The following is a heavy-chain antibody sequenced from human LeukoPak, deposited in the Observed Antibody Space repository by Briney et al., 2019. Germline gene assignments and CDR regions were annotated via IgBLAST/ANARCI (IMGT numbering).Heavy chain of an antibody. Sequence: PGRSLRLSCAASGFTFSSCAMHWVRQAPGKGLEWVAVISYDGSNKYYADSVKGRFTISRDNSKNTLYLQMNSLRAEDTAVYYCARGTIVATIHADYWGQGTLVTVSS. CDR2: ISYDGSNK. D-gene: IGHD5-12*01. J-gene: IGHJ4*02. V-gene: IGHV3-30-3*01. CDR1: GFTFSSCA. CDR3: ARGTIVATIHADY.